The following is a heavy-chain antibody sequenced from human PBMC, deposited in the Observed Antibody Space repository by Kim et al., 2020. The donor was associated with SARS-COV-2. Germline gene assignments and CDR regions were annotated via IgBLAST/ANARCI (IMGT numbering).Heavy chain of an antibody. V-gene: IGHV3-30-3*01. CDR1: GFTFSSYA. J-gene: IGHJ4*02. D-gene: IGHD6-13*01. Sequence: GGSLRLSCAASGFTFSSYAMHWVRQAPGKGLEWVAVISYDGSNKYYADSVKGRFTISRDNSKNTLYLQMNSLRAEDTAVYYCARGGFDGQQLVRLLDYWGQGTLVTVSS. CDR3: ARGGFDGQQLVRLLDY. CDR2: ISYDGSNK.